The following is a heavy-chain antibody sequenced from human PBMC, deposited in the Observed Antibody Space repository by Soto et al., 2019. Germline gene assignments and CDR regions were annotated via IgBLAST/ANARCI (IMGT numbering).Heavy chain of an antibody. J-gene: IGHJ4*02. CDR3: ARPGSSSSDY. D-gene: IGHD6-6*01. Sequence: GESLKISCNGSGYSFTTYWIGWVRQMPGKGLEWMGIINPRDSDTRYSPSFQGQVTISADKSINTAYLQWSSLKASDTAMYYCARPGSSSSDYWGQGTLVTVSS. V-gene: IGHV5-51*01. CDR1: GYSFTTYW. CDR2: INPRDSDT.